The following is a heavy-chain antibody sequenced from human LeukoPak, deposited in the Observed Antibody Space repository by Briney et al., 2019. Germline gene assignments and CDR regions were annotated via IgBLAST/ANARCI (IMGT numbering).Heavy chain of an antibody. CDR1: GFTFWSYG. V-gene: IGHV3-33*08. J-gene: IGHJ4*02. CDR2: IWYDGSNK. Sequence: GGSLRLSCAATGFTFWSYGMHWVRQAPGKGLEWVAVIWYDGSNKYYADSVKGRFTISRDNSKNTLYLQMNSLRAEDTAVYYCARNLGPRRPFDYWGQGTLVTVSS. CDR3: ARNLGPRRPFDY.